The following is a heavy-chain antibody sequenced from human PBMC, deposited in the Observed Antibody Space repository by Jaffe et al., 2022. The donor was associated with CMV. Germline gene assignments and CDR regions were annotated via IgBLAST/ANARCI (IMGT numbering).Heavy chain of an antibody. V-gene: IGHV4-39*01. D-gene: IGHD3-16*02. Sequence: QLQLQESGPGLVKPSETLSLTCTVSGGSISSSSYYWGWIRQPPGKGLEWIGSIYYSGSTYYNPSLKSRVTISVDTSKNQFSLKLSSVTAADTAVYYCASPRPHYDYVWGSYRYKGEYFQHWGQGTLVTVSS. CDR3: ASPRPHYDYVWGSYRYKGEYFQH. CDR2: IYYSGST. CDR1: GGSISSSSYY. J-gene: IGHJ1*01.